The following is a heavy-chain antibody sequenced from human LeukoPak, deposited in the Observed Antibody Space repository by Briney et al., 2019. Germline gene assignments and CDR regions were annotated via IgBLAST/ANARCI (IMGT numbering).Heavy chain of an antibody. CDR2: IYYSGST. J-gene: IGHJ4*02. D-gene: IGHD4-23*01. CDR3: ARGNSGPDY. Sequence: SETLSLTCTVSGGSISSYYWSWIRQPPGKGLEWIGYIYYSGSTNYNPSLKSRVTISVDTSKNQFSLKLSSVTAADTAVYYCARGNSGPDYWGQGTLVTASS. CDR1: GGSISSYY. V-gene: IGHV4-59*01.